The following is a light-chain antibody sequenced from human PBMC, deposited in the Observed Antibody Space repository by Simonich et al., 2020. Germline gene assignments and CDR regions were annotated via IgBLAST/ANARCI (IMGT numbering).Light chain of an antibody. CDR3: QQYYSTPPT. Sequence: EIVMTQSPATLSVSPGERATLSCRASPSVSSNFAWYQQKPGQAPRLLIYGASTRATGIPARFSGSGSGTDFTLTISSLQAEDVAVYYCQQYYSTPPTFGGGTKVEIK. CDR2: GAS. J-gene: IGKJ4*01. V-gene: IGKV3-15*01. CDR1: PSVSSN.